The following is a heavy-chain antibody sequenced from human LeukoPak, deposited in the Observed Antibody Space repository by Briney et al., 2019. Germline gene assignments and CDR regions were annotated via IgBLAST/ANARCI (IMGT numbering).Heavy chain of an antibody. V-gene: IGHV3-9*02. J-gene: IGHJ4*02. CDR1: GFTSDNYA. Sequence: SLRLSCAASGFTSDNYAMHWVRQAPGKGLEWVSGISWNSGSIGYADSVKGRFTISRDNAKNSLYLQMSSLRAEDTAVYYCARRGYYYDSSGYYLGGFDYWGQGTLVTVSS. CDR3: ARRGYYYDSSGYYLGGFDY. D-gene: IGHD3-22*01. CDR2: ISWNSGSI.